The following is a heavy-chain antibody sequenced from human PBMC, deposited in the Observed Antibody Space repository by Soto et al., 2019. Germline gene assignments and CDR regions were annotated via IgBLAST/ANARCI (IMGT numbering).Heavy chain of an antibody. D-gene: IGHD6-13*01. Sequence: SETLSLTCTVSGGSISSYYWSWIRQPPGKGLEWIGYIYYSGSTNYNPSLKRRVNISIDTSKNQFSLKLSSLTAADSALYYCATEPWGIAAAGGAFDIWGQGTMVTVS. V-gene: IGHV4-59*08. CDR2: IYYSGST. CDR3: ATEPWGIAAAGGAFDI. J-gene: IGHJ3*02. CDR1: GGSISSYY.